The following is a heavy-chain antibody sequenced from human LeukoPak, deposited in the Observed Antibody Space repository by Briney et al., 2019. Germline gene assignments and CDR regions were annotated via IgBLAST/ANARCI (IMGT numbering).Heavy chain of an antibody. D-gene: IGHD3-22*01. Sequence: SETLSLTCTVSGGSISSSGYYWGWIRQPPGKGLEWIGSISYSGTTYYNPSLKSRVTISVDTSKNQFSLKLSSVTAADTAVYYCARVGYYYDSSGRDVWGQGTTVTVSS. J-gene: IGHJ6*02. V-gene: IGHV4-39*07. CDR3: ARVGYYYDSSGRDV. CDR2: ISYSGTT. CDR1: GGSISSSGYY.